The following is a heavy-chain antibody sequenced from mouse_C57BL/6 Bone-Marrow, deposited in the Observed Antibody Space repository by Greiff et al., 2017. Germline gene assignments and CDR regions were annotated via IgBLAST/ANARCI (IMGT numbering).Heavy chain of an antibody. CDR2: IHPNSGST. CDR3: AIYGPNWYVEF. Sequence: VQLQQPGAELVKPGASVKLSCKASGYTFTSYWMHWVKQRPGQGLEWIGMIHPNSGSTNYNEKFKSKATLTVDKSSSTAYMQLSSLTSEDSAVYDSAIYGPNWYVEFWGTGTTVIVSS. V-gene: IGHV1-64*01. CDR1: GYTFTSYW. D-gene: IGHD1-1*02. J-gene: IGHJ1*03.